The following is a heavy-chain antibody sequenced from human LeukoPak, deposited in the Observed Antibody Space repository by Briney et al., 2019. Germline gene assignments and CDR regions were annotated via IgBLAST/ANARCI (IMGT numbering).Heavy chain of an antibody. CDR1: GFTFSSYS. D-gene: IGHD1-7*01. V-gene: IGHV3-21*01. J-gene: IGHJ4*02. Sequence: GGSLRLSCAASGFTFSSYSMNWVRQAPGKGLEWVSYISSSGSSIYYADSVKGRFTMSRDNAKNSLYLQMNSLSAEDTAVYYCTRPRTGTTDCWGQGTLVTVSS. CDR2: ISSSGSSI. CDR3: TRPRTGTTDC.